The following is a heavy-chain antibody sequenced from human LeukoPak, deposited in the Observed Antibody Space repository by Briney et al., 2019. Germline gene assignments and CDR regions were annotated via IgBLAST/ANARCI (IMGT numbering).Heavy chain of an antibody. Sequence: GGSLRLSCAASGFTFSSYGMHWVRQAPGKGLEWVAVIWYDGSNKYYADSVKGRFTISRDNSKNTLYLQMNSLRAEDTTVYYCARARGYSSGWTLGAFDIWGQGTMVTVSS. CDR3: ARARGYSSGWTLGAFDI. V-gene: IGHV3-33*01. CDR1: GFTFSSYG. D-gene: IGHD6-19*01. CDR2: IWYDGSNK. J-gene: IGHJ3*02.